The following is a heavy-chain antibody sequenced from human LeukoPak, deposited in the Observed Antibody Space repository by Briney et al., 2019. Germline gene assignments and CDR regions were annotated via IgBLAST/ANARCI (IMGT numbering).Heavy chain of an antibody. V-gene: IGHV4-59*01. J-gene: IGHJ6*02. CDR2: IYYSGST. D-gene: IGHD3-22*01. Sequence: SETLSLTCTVSGGSISSYYWSWIRQPPGKGLEWIGYIYYSGSTNYNPSLKSRVTISVDTSKNQFSLKLSSVTAADTAVYYCARAHGSGYYPMTDYYYGMDVWGQGTTVTVSS. CDR3: ARAHGSGYYPMTDYYYGMDV. CDR1: GGSISSYY.